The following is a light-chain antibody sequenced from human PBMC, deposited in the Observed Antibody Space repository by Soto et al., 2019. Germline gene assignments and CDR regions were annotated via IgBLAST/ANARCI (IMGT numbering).Light chain of an antibody. Sequence: QSALTQPASVSGSPGQSITISCTGTSSDVGLYDYVSWYQQYPGKAPQLIIYEVSNRPSGISDRFSGSKSGNTASLTISRLQSEDEADYYCCSYTSSDTYVFGTATKLTVL. CDR2: EVS. CDR3: CSYTSSDTYV. J-gene: IGLJ1*01. V-gene: IGLV2-14*01. CDR1: SSDVGLYDY.